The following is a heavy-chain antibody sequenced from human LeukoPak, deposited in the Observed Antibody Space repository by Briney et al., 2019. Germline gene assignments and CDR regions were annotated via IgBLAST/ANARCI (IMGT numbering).Heavy chain of an antibody. D-gene: IGHD5-18*01. Sequence: ASVKVSCKASGYTFTSYYMHWVRQAPGQGLEWMGIINPSGGSTRYAQKFQGRVTMTRDTSTSTVYMELGSLRSEDTAVYYCARHYESDTAMVPDDAFDIWGQGTMVTVSS. CDR3: ARHYESDTAMVPDDAFDI. V-gene: IGHV1-46*01. J-gene: IGHJ3*02. CDR2: INPSGGST. CDR1: GYTFTSYY.